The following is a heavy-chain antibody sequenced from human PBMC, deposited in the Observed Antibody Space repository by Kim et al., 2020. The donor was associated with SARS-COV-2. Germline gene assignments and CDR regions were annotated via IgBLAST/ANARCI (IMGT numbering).Heavy chain of an antibody. CDR3: TTILGATTSAFDI. Sequence: YAAPVKGRFTISRDDSKNTLYLQMNSLKTEDTAVYYCTTILGATTSAFDIWGQGTMVTVSS. V-gene: IGHV3-15*01. J-gene: IGHJ3*02. D-gene: IGHD1-26*01.